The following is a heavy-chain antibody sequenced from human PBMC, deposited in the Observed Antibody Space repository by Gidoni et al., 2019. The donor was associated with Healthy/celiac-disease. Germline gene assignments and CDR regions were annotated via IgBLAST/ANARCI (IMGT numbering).Heavy chain of an antibody. CDR3: ARDGYYYGSGAFDI. CDR2: IYYSGST. Sequence: QLQLQESGPGLVTPSETLSLACTVSVGSISSSSSYWGWIRQPPGKGLEWIGSIYYSGSTYYNPSLKSRVTISVDTSKNQFSLKLSSVTAADTAVYYCARDGYYYGSGAFDIWGQGTMVTVSS. CDR1: VGSISSSSSY. D-gene: IGHD3-10*01. V-gene: IGHV4-39*07. J-gene: IGHJ3*02.